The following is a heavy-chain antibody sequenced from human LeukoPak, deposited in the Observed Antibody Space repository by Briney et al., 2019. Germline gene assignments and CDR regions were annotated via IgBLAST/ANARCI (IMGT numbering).Heavy chain of an antibody. D-gene: IGHD6-13*01. V-gene: IGHV3-23*01. Sequence: GGSLTLSCAASGWTFSGYAMSWDRQAPGKGLEWVAAMTGSGGSTYYADSVKGRFTISRDNSKNTLYLQMDSLRAEDTAVYYCAKGRSSWSAFDYWGQGTLVTVSS. CDR1: GWTFSGYA. CDR2: MTGSGGST. J-gene: IGHJ4*02. CDR3: AKGRSSWSAFDY.